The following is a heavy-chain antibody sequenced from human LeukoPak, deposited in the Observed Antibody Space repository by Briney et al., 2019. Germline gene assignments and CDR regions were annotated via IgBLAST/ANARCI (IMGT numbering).Heavy chain of an antibody. CDR1: GYTFTSYD. CDR3: ARGWSAVADPFDY. D-gene: IGHD6-19*01. Sequence: GASVKVSCKASGYTFTSYDINWVRQATGQGLEWMGWMNPNSGNTGYAQKFQGRVTITRNTSISTAYMELSSLRSEDTAVYYCARGWSAVADPFDYWGQGTLVTVSS. J-gene: IGHJ4*02. CDR2: MNPNSGNT. V-gene: IGHV1-8*01.